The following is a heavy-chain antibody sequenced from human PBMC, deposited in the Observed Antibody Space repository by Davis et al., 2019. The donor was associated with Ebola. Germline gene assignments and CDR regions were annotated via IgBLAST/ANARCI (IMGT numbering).Heavy chain of an antibody. CDR3: ARWGGAEFDP. V-gene: IGHV4-59*01. CDR2: IYYSGST. CDR1: GVSTSSYY. Sequence: SETLSLTCTVSGVSTSSYYWSWIRQPPGKGLEWIGYIYYSGSTNYNPSLKSRVTISVDTSKNQFSLMLSSVTAADTAVYYCARWGGAEFDPWGQGTLVTVSS. D-gene: IGHD3-16*01. J-gene: IGHJ5*02.